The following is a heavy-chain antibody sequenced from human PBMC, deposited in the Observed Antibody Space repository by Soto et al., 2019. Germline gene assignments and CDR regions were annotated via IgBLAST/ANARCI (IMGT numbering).Heavy chain of an antibody. D-gene: IGHD2-21*02. Sequence: SETLSLTCTVSGGSISSGGYYWSWIRQHPGKGLEWIGYIYYSGSTYYNPSLKSRVTISVDTSKNQFSLKLSSVTAADTAVYYCARGPPTGGLPGGYFDYWGQGTLVTVSS. CDR2: IYYSGST. V-gene: IGHV4-31*03. CDR3: ARGPPTGGLPGGYFDY. CDR1: GGSISSGGYY. J-gene: IGHJ4*02.